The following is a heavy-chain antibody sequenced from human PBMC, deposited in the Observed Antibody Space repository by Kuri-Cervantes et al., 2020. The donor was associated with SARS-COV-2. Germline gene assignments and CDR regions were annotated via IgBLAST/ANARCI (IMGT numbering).Heavy chain of an antibody. Sequence: GESLKISCAASGFTFSSYSMNRVRQAPGKGLEWVSYISSSSSTIYYADSVKGRFTISRDNAKNSLYLQMNSLRAEDTAVYYCARVEGISLDYWGQGTLVTVSS. CDR2: ISSSSSTI. J-gene: IGHJ4*02. CDR3: ARVEGISLDY. D-gene: IGHD3-3*01. V-gene: IGHV3-48*01. CDR1: GFTFSSYS.